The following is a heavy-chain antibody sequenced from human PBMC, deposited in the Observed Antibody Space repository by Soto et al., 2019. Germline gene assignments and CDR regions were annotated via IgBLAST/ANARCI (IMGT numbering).Heavy chain of an antibody. Sequence: ASMKVSCKASGYTFTSFGISWVRQAPGQGREWMGWINPYDANTDHAQKFQGRITMTTDTSTSTAYMEVRSLRSEDTAIYYCARVEAVAGIYNYHGLDVWGQGTAVTVS. V-gene: IGHV1-18*01. D-gene: IGHD6-19*01. CDR2: INPYDANT. CDR1: GYTFTSFG. CDR3: ARVEAVAGIYNYHGLDV. J-gene: IGHJ6*02.